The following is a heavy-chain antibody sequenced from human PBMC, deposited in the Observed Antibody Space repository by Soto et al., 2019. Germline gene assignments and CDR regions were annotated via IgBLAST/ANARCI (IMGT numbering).Heavy chain of an antibody. J-gene: IGHJ5*02. D-gene: IGHD3-22*01. CDR3: THTKDSSGFLTS. Sequence: QITLKESGPTLVKPTQTLTLTCSFSGFPLSAYGVCVIWFRQPPGETMEWLALIHWNDAQRYSPYLKSRPTITDAHSKTQVVLTLTHPDPLDTDTYFCTHTKDSSGFLTSLGQGILVTVA. CDR1: GFPLSAYGVC. CDR2: IHWNDAQ. V-gene: IGHV2-5*01.